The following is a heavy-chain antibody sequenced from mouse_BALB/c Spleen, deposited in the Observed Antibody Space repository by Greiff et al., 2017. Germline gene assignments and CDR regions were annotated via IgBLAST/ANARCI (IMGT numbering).Heavy chain of an antibody. CDR3: VRQDYGSSYYAMDY. J-gene: IGHJ4*01. D-gene: IGHD1-1*01. V-gene: IGHV10S3*01. Sequence: VKDRFTISRDDSQSMLYLQMNNLKTEDTAMYYCVRQDYGSSYYAMDYWGQGTSVTVSS.